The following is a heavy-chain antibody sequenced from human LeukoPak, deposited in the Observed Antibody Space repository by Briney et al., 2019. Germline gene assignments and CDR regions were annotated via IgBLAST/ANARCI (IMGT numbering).Heavy chain of an antibody. V-gene: IGHV4-59*12. Sequence: SETLSLTCSVSGGSIGSYYWNWIRQPPGKGLEWIGSIYYSGSTYYNPSLKSRVTISVDTSKNQFSLKLSSVTAADTAVYYCARGRDNWFDPWGQGTLVTVSS. CDR3: ARGRDNWFDP. CDR1: GGSIGSYY. CDR2: IYYSGST. J-gene: IGHJ5*02.